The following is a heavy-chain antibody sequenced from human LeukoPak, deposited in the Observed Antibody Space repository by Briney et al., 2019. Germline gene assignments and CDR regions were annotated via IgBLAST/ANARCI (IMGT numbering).Heavy chain of an antibody. Sequence: GGSLRLSCAASGFTFDDYGLSWVRQAPGKGPEWVSGINWNGGSTGYGDSVKGRFTISRDNAKKSLYLQMNSLRAEDTALYYCARRTYYYGMDVWGQGTTVTVSS. CDR2: INWNGGST. CDR1: GFTFDDYG. CDR3: ARRTYYYGMDV. V-gene: IGHV3-20*04. J-gene: IGHJ6*02.